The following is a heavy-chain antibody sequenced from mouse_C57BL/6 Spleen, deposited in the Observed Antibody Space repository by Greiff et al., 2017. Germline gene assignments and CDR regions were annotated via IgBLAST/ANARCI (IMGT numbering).Heavy chain of an antibody. CDR2: ISDGGSYT. D-gene: IGHD2-4*01. CDR3: ARDDSLAMDY. CDR1: GFTFSSYA. Sequence: VQLKESGGGLVKPGGSLKLSCAASGFTFSSYAMSWVRQTPEKRLEWVATISDGGSYTYYPDNVKGRFTISRDNAKNNLYLQMSHLKSEDTAMYYCARDDSLAMDYWGQGTSVPVSS. V-gene: IGHV5-4*01. J-gene: IGHJ4*01.